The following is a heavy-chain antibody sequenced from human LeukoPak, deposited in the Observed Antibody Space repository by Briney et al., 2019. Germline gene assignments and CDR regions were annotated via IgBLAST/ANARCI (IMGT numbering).Heavy chain of an antibody. Sequence: GGSLRLSCAASGFTFSSYSMNWVRQAPGKGLEWVSSISSSSSYIYYADSVKGRFTISRDNAKNSLYLQMNSLRAEDTAVYYCARERAPYSSSWYLEVDYWGPGTLVTVSS. D-gene: IGHD6-13*01. CDR1: GFTFSSYS. J-gene: IGHJ4*02. CDR3: ARERAPYSSSWYLEVDY. CDR2: ISSSSSYI. V-gene: IGHV3-21*01.